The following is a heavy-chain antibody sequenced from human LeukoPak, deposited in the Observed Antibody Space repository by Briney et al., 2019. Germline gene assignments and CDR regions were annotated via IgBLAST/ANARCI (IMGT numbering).Heavy chain of an antibody. V-gene: IGHV3-21*01. CDR2: ISSSSSYI. CDR1: GFTFSSYS. CDR3: VRVRYCSSTTCYGGWFDP. Sequence: GGSLRLSCAASGFTFSSYSMNWVRQAPGKGLEWVSFISSSSSYIYYTDSVKGRFTISRDNAKNSLYLQMNSLRAEDTGVYYCVRVRYCSSTTCYGGWFDPWGQGALVTVSS. J-gene: IGHJ5*02. D-gene: IGHD2-2*01.